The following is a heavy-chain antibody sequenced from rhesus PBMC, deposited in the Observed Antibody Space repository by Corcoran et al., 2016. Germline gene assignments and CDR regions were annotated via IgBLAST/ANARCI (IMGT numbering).Heavy chain of an antibody. J-gene: IGHJ2*01. D-gene: IGHD5-42*01. CDR1: GYSISSGYY. V-gene: IGHV4S14*01. Sequence: QVQLQESGPGLVKPSETLSLTCAVSGYSISSGYYWGWIRQPPGKGLEWIGSIYGRGGSNSLNPSPTGRVTLSVDTSKNQFSLKLSSVTAADTAVYYCARVGSSWSEWDTVGTEWYFDLWGPGTPITISS. CDR3: ARVGSSWSEWDTVGTEWYFDL. CDR2: IYGRGGSN.